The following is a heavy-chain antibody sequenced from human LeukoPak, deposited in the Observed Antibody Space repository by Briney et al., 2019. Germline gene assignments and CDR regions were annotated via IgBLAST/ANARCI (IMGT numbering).Heavy chain of an antibody. Sequence: GGSLRLSCAASGLTFSTYAMSWVRQAPGKGLEWVSAISASGGNTYYADSVKGRFTISRDNSKNTLYLQMNSLRAEDTAVYFCAKLSGGEPRDYWGQGTLVTVSS. D-gene: IGHD3-16*01. CDR1: GLTFSTYA. J-gene: IGHJ4*02. V-gene: IGHV3-23*01. CDR3: AKLSGGEPRDY. CDR2: ISASGGNT.